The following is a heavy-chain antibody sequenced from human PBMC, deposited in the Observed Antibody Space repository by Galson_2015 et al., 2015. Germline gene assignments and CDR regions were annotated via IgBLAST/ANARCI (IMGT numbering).Heavy chain of an antibody. D-gene: IGHD3-10*01. CDR3: ATDQYYYGSGNYYNPEY. J-gene: IGHJ6*02. V-gene: IGHV3-33*01. Sequence: SLRLSCAASRFTFSTYGMHWVRQAPGKGLEWVAVIRYDGSGKDYADSVKGRFTISRDNSKNTVSLQMNSLKAEDTAVYYCATDQYYYGSGNYYNPEYWGQGTTVTVSS. CDR1: RFTFSTYG. CDR2: IRYDGSGK.